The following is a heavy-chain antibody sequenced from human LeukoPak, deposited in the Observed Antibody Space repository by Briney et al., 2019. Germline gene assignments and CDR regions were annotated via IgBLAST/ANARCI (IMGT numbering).Heavy chain of an antibody. D-gene: IGHD1-26*01. Sequence: GGSLRLSCTVSGFTVSSNSMSWVRQAPGKGLEWVSFIYSGGNTHYSDSVKGRFTISRDNAKNSLYLQMNSLRAEDTAVYYCARGKFGGSYFDYWGQGTLVTVSS. CDR2: IYSGGNT. V-gene: IGHV3-53*01. J-gene: IGHJ4*02. CDR1: GFTVSSNS. CDR3: ARGKFGGSYFDY.